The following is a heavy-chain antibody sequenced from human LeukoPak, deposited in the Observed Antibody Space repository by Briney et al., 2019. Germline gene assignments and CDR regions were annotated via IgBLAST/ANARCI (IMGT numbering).Heavy chain of an antibody. V-gene: IGHV3-11*01. CDR2: ISSSGSTI. CDR3: ARRIYSSGWDDAFDI. J-gene: IGHJ3*02. CDR1: GFTFSDYY. D-gene: IGHD6-19*01. Sequence: PGGSLRLSCAASGFTFSDYYMSWIRQAPGKGLEWVSYISSSGSTIYYADSVKGRFTISRDSAKNSLYLQMNSLRAEDTAVYYCARRIYSSGWDDAFDIWGQGTMVTVSS.